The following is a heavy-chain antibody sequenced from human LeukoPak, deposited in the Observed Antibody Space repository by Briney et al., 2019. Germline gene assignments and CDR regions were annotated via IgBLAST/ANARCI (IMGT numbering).Heavy chain of an antibody. J-gene: IGHJ4*02. Sequence: GGSLRLSCAASGFTFSSHGMNWVRQAPGKGLEWVSGISPSGGITYYTDSVKGRFTISRDNSKNTVSLQMNSLRGEDTAVYYCAKRGGDTYYYGSGSYYRYFDYWGQGTLVTVSS. V-gene: IGHV3-23*01. CDR2: ISPSGGIT. D-gene: IGHD3-10*01. CDR1: GFTFSSHG. CDR3: AKRGGDTYYYGSGSYYRYFDY.